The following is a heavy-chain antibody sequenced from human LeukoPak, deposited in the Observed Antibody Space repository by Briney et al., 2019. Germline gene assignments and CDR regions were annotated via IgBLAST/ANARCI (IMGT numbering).Heavy chain of an antibody. D-gene: IGHD3-16*01. CDR1: GFTFSSYG. J-gene: IGHJ5*02. V-gene: IGHV3-30*02. CDR3: AKDAVGGSYDL. Sequence: PGGSLRLSCAASGFTFSSYGLHWVRQAPGKGLEWVTFIRYDGSHKYYADSVKGRFTVSRDNSKNTLYLQMNSLRAEDTAVYYCAKDAVGGSYDLWGQGTLVTVSS. CDR2: IRYDGSHK.